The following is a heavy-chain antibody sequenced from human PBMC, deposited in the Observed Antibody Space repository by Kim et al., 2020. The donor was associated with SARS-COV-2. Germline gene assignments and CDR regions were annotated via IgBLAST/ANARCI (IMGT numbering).Heavy chain of an antibody. J-gene: IGHJ4*02. CDR1: GYNFTSYA. CDR2: INAGSGNT. D-gene: IGHD3-22*01. Sequence: ASVKVSCKASGYNFTSYAIHWVRQAPGQRLEWMGWINAGSGNTRYSQKFQGRVSLTRDTSASTAYMELGSLRSEDTAVYYCARDGGTDYYDNSFDYWGQG. V-gene: IGHV1-3*01. CDR3: ARDGGTDYYDNSFDY.